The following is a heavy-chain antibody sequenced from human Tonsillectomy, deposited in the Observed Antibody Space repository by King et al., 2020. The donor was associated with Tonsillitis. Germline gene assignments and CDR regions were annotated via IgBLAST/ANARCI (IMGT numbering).Heavy chain of an antibody. V-gene: IGHV1-2*02. Sequence: QLVQSGAEVKKPGASVNVSCKASGYTFTGYYIHWVRQAPGQGLEWMGWINPKSGGINSAQNFQGRVTITRDTSITTAYMELSRLGSDDTAVYYCARGYCSDAVCYTWGYFDPWGQGTLVTVSS. CDR3: ARGYCSDAVCYTWGYFDP. D-gene: IGHD2-8*01. CDR2: INPKSGGI. CDR1: GYTFTGYY. J-gene: IGHJ5*02.